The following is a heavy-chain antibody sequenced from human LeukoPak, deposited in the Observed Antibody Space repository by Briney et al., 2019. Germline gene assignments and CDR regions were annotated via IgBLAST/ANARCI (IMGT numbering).Heavy chain of an antibody. D-gene: IGHD2-2*01. CDR2: INPKTGGT. Sequence: GASVKVSCKASGYTFTDNYIHWVRQAPGQGLEWMGRINPKTGGTNYAQKFQGRVTMTTDTSISTAYMNLSSLGSDDTAVYICARDGPGYCSPTSCSDNWFDPWGQGALVTVSS. CDR3: ARDGPGYCSPTSCSDNWFDP. CDR1: GYTFTDNY. V-gene: IGHV1-2*06. J-gene: IGHJ5*02.